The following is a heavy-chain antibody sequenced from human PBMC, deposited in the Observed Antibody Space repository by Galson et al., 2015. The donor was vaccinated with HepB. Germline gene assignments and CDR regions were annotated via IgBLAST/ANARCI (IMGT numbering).Heavy chain of an antibody. CDR3: ARENHRLAWQALDY. V-gene: IGHV3-33*01. CDR1: GFSFSDFG. Sequence: SLRLSCAGSGFSFSDFGLYWVRQAPGKGLEWVAYIWSDGTNEYYADSVKGRFTISRDNSKNTVNLQMNSLRVEDTALYYCARENHRLAWQALDYWGQGTLVTVSS. J-gene: IGHJ4*02. CDR2: IWSDGTNE.